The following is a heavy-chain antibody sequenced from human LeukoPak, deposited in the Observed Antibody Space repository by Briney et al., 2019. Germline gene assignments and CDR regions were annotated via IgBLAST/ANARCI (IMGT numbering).Heavy chain of an antibody. CDR3: ARGPAHYGSGSPPFDY. Sequence: SETLSLTCAVYGGSFSGYYWSWIRQPPGKGLEWIGEINHSGSTNYNPSLKSRVTISVDTSKNQFSLKLSSVTAADTAVYYCARGPAHYGSGSPPFDYWGQEPWSPSPQ. D-gene: IGHD3-10*01. CDR1: GGSFSGYY. V-gene: IGHV4-34*01. J-gene: IGHJ4*01. CDR2: INHSGST.